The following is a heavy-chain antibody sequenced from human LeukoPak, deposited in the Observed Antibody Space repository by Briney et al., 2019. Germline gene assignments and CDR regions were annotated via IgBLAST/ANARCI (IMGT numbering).Heavy chain of an antibody. V-gene: IGHV1-69*05. CDR1: GGTFSNYA. J-gene: IGHJ4*02. CDR2: IIPIFGTA. CDR3: ARSSAGISGYYFDY. Sequence: SVKVSCKASGGTFSNYAISWLRQAPGQGLEWMGGIIPIFGTANYAQKFQGRVTITTDESTSTAYMELSSLRSEDTAVYYCARSSAGISGYYFDYWGQGTLVTVSS. D-gene: IGHD3-22*01.